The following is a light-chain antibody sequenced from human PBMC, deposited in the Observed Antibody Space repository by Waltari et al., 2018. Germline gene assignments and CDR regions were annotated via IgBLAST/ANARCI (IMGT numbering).Light chain of an antibody. Sequence: QSALTQPASVSGSPGQSITISCTGTSSDVGGYNYVSWYQQHPGKAPKRMIYEVSKRPSGVSNRCAGSKSGNTASLTIAVLQAEDEADYYCSSYTSSSRVFGGGTKLTVL. CDR1: SSDVGGYNY. CDR3: SSYTSSSRV. V-gene: IGLV2-14*01. CDR2: EVS. J-gene: IGLJ2*01.